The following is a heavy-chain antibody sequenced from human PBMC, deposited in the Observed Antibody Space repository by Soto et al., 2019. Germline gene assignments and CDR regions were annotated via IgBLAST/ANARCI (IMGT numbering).Heavy chain of an antibody. CDR3: AREVRDGSDWYWDY. CDR1: GGSMITYY. D-gene: IGHD6-19*01. CDR2: VHHSVRT. Sequence: QVQLQESGPGLVKPSETLSLTCTVSGGSMITYYWSWIRQSPGQGLEWIGYVHHSVRTLYNPSLRNRATVSLDRSNNQFFLKLTAVTAAGPAFFKCAREVRDGSDWYWDYWGQGILVTVSS. J-gene: IGHJ4*02. V-gene: IGHV4-59*01.